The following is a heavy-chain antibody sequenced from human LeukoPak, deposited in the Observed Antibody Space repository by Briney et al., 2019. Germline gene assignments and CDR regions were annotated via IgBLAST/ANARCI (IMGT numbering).Heavy chain of an antibody. CDR3: ASKDNCSSTSCRFDY. Sequence: SETLSLTCAVYGGSFSGYYWSWIRQPPGKGLEWIGEINHSGSTNYNPSLKSRVTISVDTSKNQFSLRLSSVTAADTAVYYCASKDNCSSTSCRFDYWGQGTLVTVSS. D-gene: IGHD2-2*01. V-gene: IGHV4-34*01. CDR1: GGSFSGYY. J-gene: IGHJ4*02. CDR2: INHSGST.